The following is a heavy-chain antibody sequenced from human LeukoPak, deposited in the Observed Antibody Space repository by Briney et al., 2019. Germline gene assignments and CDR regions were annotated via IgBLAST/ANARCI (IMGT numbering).Heavy chain of an antibody. J-gene: IGHJ6*02. CDR2: IVVASGHT. CDR3: AATSTVTTGSTYYGMDV. Sequence: SVNVSCKASGFTFATSAVQWVRQARGQRLEWIGWIVVASGHTNYAQRFHERVTITRDMSTSTAYMELSSLRSEDTAVYYCAATSTVTTGSTYYGMDVWGQGTTVTVSS. CDR1: GFTFATSA. D-gene: IGHD4-17*01. V-gene: IGHV1-58*01.